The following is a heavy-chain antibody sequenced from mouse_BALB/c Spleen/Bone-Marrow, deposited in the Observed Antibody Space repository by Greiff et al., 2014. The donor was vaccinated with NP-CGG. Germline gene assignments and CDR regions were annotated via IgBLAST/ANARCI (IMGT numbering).Heavy chain of an antibody. J-gene: IGHJ4*01. CDR3: ARGNGPYAMDY. CDR2: NYPGGGYT. D-gene: IGHD1-1*02. V-gene: IGHV1-63*02. CDR1: GYTFTNYW. Sequence: VQLQQSGAELVRPGTSVKISCKASGYTFTNYWLGWVKQRPGHGLERIGDNYPGGGYTNYNEKFKGKATLTADTSSSTAYMQLSSLTSEDSAVYFCARGNGPYAMDYWGQGTSVTVSS.